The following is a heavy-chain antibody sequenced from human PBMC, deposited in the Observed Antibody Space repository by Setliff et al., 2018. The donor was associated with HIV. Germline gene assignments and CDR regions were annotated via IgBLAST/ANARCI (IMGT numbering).Heavy chain of an antibody. V-gene: IGHV4-34*01. CDR3: ARSRHYSSSAPFAIDF. CDR2: INHSGST. D-gene: IGHD6-6*01. Sequence: SETLSLTCAVYGGSFSGYYWSWIRQPPGKGLEWIGEINHSGSTNYNQSLKSRGAISVDTSKNQFSVKRSSVTAADKAVYYCARSRHYSSSAPFAIDFWGQGMLVTVSS. J-gene: IGHJ4*02. CDR1: GGSFSGYY.